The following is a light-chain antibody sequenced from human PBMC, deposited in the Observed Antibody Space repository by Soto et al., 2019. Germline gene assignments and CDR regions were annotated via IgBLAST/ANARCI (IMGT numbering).Light chain of an antibody. V-gene: IGLV2-11*01. CDR1: SSDVGAYNF. Sequence: QSALTQPRSVSGSPGQSVTISCTGTSSDVGAYNFVSWYQHNPGKAPKLMIFDVSARPSGVPDRFSGSKSANTASLTISGLQTEDEADYYCCSYAGTDIPLFGGGTKLTVL. J-gene: IGLJ2*01. CDR2: DVS. CDR3: CSYAGTDIPL.